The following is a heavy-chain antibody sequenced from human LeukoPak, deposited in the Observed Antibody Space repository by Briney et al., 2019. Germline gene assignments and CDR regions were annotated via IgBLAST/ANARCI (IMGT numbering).Heavy chain of an antibody. Sequence: SETLSLTCTVSGGSISSYYWSWIRQPPGKGLEWIGYIYYSGSTNYNPSLKSRVTISVDTSKNQFSLKLSSVTAADTAVYYCARSPFDLWGRGTLVTVSS. CDR1: GGSISSYY. J-gene: IGHJ2*01. V-gene: IGHV4-59*08. CDR2: IYYSGST. CDR3: ARSPFDL.